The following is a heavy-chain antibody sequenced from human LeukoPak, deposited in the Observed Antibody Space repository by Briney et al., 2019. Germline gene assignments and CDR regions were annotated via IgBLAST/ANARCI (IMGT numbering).Heavy chain of an antibody. V-gene: IGHV4-59*11. Sequence: SETLSLTCAVSDDSFSSHYWTWIRQPPGKGLEWIGYISYIGSTNYNPSLKSRVTISIDTSKNQFSLKLTSVTAADTAVYYRARDLVTVTKGFDIWGQGTMVSVSS. CDR3: ARDLVTVTKGFDI. D-gene: IGHD4-17*01. CDR2: ISYIGST. CDR1: DDSFSSHY. J-gene: IGHJ3*02.